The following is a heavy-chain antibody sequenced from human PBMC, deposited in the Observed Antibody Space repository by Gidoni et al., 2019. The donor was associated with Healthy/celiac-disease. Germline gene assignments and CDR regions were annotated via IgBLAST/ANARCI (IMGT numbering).Heavy chain of an antibody. J-gene: IGHJ4*02. CDR3: AKSSGYPSILHVYFDY. Sequence: EVQLLESGGVLVQPGGSLRLSCAASGFPFRSHARSRVRQAPGKGLEWVSAISGSGGSTYYADSVKGRLTISRDNSKNTLYLQMNSLRAEDTAVYYCAKSSGYPSILHVYFDYWGQGTLVTVSS. D-gene: IGHD3-22*01. CDR2: ISGSGGST. CDR1: GFPFRSHA. V-gene: IGHV3-23*01.